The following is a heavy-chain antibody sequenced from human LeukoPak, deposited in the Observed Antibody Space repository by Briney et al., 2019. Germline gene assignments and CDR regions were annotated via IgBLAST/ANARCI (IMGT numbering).Heavy chain of an antibody. J-gene: IGHJ3*02. CDR3: ARVGGYSYGNDAFDI. CDR1: GGSISSSNW. CDR2: IYHSGST. Sequence: SETLSLTCAVSGGSISSSNWWSWVRQPPGKGLEWIGEIYHSGSTNYNPSLKSRVTISVDKSKNQFSLKLSSVPAADTAVYYCARVGGYSYGNDAFDIWGQGTMVTVSS. V-gene: IGHV4-4*02. D-gene: IGHD5-18*01.